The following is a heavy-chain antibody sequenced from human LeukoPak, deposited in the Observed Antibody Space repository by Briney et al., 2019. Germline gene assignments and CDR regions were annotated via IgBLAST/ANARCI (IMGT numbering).Heavy chain of an antibody. CDR3: ARGNTIRGIVGERSAFDI. CDR2: IWYDGSNK. D-gene: IGHD1-26*01. Sequence: PGGSLRLSCAASGFIFSSYGMHWVRQAPGKGLEWVAVIWYDGSNKYYANSVKGRFTLSRDNSKNTLYLQMNSLRAEDTAVYYCARGNTIRGIVGERSAFDIWGQGTMVTVSS. V-gene: IGHV3-33*01. J-gene: IGHJ3*02. CDR1: GFIFSSYG.